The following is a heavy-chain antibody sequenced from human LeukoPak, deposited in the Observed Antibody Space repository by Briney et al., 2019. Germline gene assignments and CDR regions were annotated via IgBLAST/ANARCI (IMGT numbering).Heavy chain of an antibody. CDR3: ARGIITMVRGVIITKGNWFDP. D-gene: IGHD3-10*01. CDR1: GGSFSGYY. J-gene: IGHJ5*02. V-gene: IGHV4-34*01. CDR2: INHSGST. Sequence: PSETLSLTCAVYGGSFSGYYWSWIRQPPGKGLERIGEINHSGSTNYNPSLKSRVTISVDTSKNQFSLKLSSVTAADTAVYYRARGIITMVRGVIITKGNWFDPWGQGTLVTVSS.